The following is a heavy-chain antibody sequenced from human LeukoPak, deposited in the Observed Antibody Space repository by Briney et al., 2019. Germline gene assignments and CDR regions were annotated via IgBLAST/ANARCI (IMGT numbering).Heavy chain of an antibody. CDR2: IDRSSSTI. Sequence: GGSLRLACAASGFTFSTYSMNWVRQTPGKGLEGVSYIDRSSSTIYYADSVKGRFTISRDNAKNSLYLQMNSLRAEDTAIYYCAKLFESGTYNNLFHYWGQGTLVTVSS. D-gene: IGHD3-10*01. V-gene: IGHV3-48*04. CDR1: GFTFSTYS. CDR3: AKLFESGTYNNLFHY. J-gene: IGHJ4*02.